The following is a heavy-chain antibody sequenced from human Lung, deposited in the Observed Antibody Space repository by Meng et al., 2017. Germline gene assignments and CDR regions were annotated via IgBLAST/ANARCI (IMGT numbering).Heavy chain of an antibody. Sequence: VQLVQSGPDAKKPWASMKVSCKASGYIFTNYDISWVRQAPGQGLEWMGWISVKNGEAKYPQNFQGRVTMTTDTTTSTAYMELRSLTSDDTAVYYCARYVPNGSFWYFDFWGRGTLVTVSS. CDR3: ARYVPNGSFWYFDF. CDR1: GYIFTNYD. D-gene: IGHD6-13*01. CDR2: ISVKNGEA. V-gene: IGHV1-18*01. J-gene: IGHJ2*01.